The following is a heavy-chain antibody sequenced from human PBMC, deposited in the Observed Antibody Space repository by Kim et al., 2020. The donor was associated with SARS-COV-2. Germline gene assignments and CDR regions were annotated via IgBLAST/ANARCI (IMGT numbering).Heavy chain of an antibody. Sequence: SETLSLTCTVSGGSISSGGYYWSWIRQHPGKGLEWIGYIYYSGSTYYNPSLKSRVTISVDTSKNQFSLKLSSVTAADTAVYYCARFRGYYDSSGYRWFDPWGQGTLVTVSS. CDR2: IYYSGST. D-gene: IGHD3-22*01. CDR3: ARFRGYYDSSGYRWFDP. CDR1: GGSISSGGYY. V-gene: IGHV4-31*03. J-gene: IGHJ5*02.